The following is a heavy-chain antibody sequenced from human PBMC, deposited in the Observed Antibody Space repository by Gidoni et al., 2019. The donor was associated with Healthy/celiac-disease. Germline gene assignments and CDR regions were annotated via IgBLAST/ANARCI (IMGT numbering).Heavy chain of an antibody. Sequence: QVQLVQSGAEVKKPGASVKVSCTVSGYTITELSMHWVRQAPGKGLEWMGGFAPEDGETIYAQKFQGRVTMTEDTSTDTAYMELSSLRSEDTAVYYCATMGAAAGPSNYYYYYGMDVWGQGTTVTVSS. CDR1: GYTITELS. CDR3: ATMGAAAGPSNYYYYYGMDV. D-gene: IGHD6-13*01. CDR2: FAPEDGET. J-gene: IGHJ6*02. V-gene: IGHV1-24*01.